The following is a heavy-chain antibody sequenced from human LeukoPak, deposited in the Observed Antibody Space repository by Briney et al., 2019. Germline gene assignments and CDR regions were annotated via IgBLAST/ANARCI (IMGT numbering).Heavy chain of an antibody. J-gene: IGHJ4*02. Sequence: GESLKISCQASGYNFTNYWIAWVRQMPGKGLEWMGIIYAGDSDTRYSPSFQGQVTISADKSISTAYLQWSSLKASDTAMYYCARRDSTTVDYWGQGTLVTVSS. CDR2: IYAGDSDT. CDR1: GYNFTNYW. CDR3: ARRDSTTVDY. D-gene: IGHD2/OR15-2a*01. V-gene: IGHV5-51*01.